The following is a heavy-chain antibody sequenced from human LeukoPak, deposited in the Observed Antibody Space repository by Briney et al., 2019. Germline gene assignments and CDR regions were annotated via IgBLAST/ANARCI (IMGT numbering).Heavy chain of an antibody. CDR3: ARSYYGSGSYYND. Sequence: SETLSLTCTVSGGSISSYYWSWIRQPPGKGLEWIGYIYYSGSTNYNPSLKSRVTISVDTSKNQFSLKLSSVTAADTAVYYCARSYYGSGSYYNDWGQGTLVTVSS. CDR2: IYYSGST. D-gene: IGHD3-10*01. V-gene: IGHV4-59*01. J-gene: IGHJ4*02. CDR1: GGSISSYY.